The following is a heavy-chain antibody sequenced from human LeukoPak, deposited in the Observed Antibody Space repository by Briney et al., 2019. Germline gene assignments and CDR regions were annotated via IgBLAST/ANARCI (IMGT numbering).Heavy chain of an antibody. J-gene: IGHJ4*02. Sequence: GGSLRLSCAASGFTFSTYNMNWVRQAPGKGLEWVSHITSSSTNIYYADSVKGRFTISRDNAKNALSLQMNSLRDEDTAVYYCATSGNYYLKYWGQGTLVTVSS. CDR3: ATSGNYYLKY. CDR2: ITSSSTNI. V-gene: IGHV3-48*02. D-gene: IGHD1-26*01. CDR1: GFTFSTYN.